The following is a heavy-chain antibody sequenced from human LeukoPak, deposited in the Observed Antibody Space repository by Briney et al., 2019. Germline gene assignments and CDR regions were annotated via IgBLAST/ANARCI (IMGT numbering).Heavy chain of an antibody. V-gene: IGHV4-59*08. J-gene: IGHJ4*02. CDR3: TRGLYGSTWPDY. CDR2: IHYSGGT. D-gene: IGHD6-13*01. CDR1: GGSVSSYY. Sequence: SETLSLTCTVSGGSVSSYYWNWIRQSPGKGLEWIGYIHYSGGTNYNPSLKSRVIISTDTSKNQPSLSLTSVTAADTAVYYCTRGLYGSTWPDYWGQGTLVTVSS.